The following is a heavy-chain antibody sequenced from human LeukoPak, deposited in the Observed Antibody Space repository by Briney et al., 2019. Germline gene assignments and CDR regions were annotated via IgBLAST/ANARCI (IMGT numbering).Heavy chain of an antibody. CDR3: ARDHGAKYSYGYPFGFDY. V-gene: IGHV4-34*01. CDR2: INHSGST. J-gene: IGHJ4*02. D-gene: IGHD5-18*01. Sequence: PSETLSLTCAVCGGSFSGYYWSWIRQPPGKGLECIGEINHSGSTNYSPSLKSRLTISVDTSKNQFSLKLSSVTAADTAVYYCARDHGAKYSYGYPFGFDYWGQGTLVTVSS. CDR1: GGSFSGYY.